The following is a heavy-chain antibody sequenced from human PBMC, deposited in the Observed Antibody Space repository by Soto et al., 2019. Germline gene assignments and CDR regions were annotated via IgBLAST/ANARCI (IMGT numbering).Heavy chain of an antibody. J-gene: IGHJ6*02. Sequence: EVQLVESGGGLVQPGGSLKLSCAASGFIFSDSGLHWVRQASGKGLEWVGRIRSQAHSYATLYAESVKGRFTISRDDSKSTTYLPMNSLKTEDTAVYYCTRRPYDRSGYYSHGYYYGMDVWGQGTTVNVS. CDR2: IRSQAHSYAT. D-gene: IGHD3-22*01. CDR1: GFIFSDSG. V-gene: IGHV3-73*02. CDR3: TRRPYDRSGYYSHGYYYGMDV.